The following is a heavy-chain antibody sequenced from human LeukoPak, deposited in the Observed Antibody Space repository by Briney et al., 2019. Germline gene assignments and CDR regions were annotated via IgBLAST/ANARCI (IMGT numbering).Heavy chain of an antibody. CDR2: ISAYNGNT. J-gene: IGHJ6*02. D-gene: IGHD3-10*01. V-gene: IGHV1-18*01. CDR1: GYTFTSYG. Sequence: EASVKVSCKASGYTFTSYGISWVRQAPGRGLEWMGWISAYNGNTNYAQKLQGRVTMTTDTSTSTAYMELRSLRSDDTAVYYCARDCWFGELLGSSYYYGMDVWGQGTTVTVSS. CDR3: ARDCWFGELLGSSYYYGMDV.